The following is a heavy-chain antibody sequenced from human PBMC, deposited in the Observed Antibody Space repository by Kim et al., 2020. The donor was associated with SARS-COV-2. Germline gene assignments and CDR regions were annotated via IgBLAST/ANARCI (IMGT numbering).Heavy chain of an antibody. Sequence: SETLSLTCTVSGGSISSYYWSWIRQPPGKGLEWIGYIYYSGSTNYNPSLKSRVTISVDTSKNQFSLKLSSVTAADTAVYYCARGSVTMIVVDSDAFDIWGQGTMVTVSS. CDR2: IYYSGST. CDR3: ARGSVTMIVVDSDAFDI. D-gene: IGHD3-22*01. CDR1: GGSISSYY. J-gene: IGHJ3*02. V-gene: IGHV4-59*13.